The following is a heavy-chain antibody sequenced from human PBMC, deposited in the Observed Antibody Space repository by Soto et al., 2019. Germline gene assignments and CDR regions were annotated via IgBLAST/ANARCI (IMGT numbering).Heavy chain of an antibody. J-gene: IGHJ6*03. CDR3: GRVALGYDYADV. Sequence: GASVKVSCKAFGYTFNAFYMHWVRQAPGQVLEWMVVSNPSGDGTIYGQKFQGGVTITRDTSTSTVYMELSSLRSEDTAVYYCGRVALGYDYADVWG. CDR2: SNPSGDGT. V-gene: IGHV1-46*02. D-gene: IGHD6-13*01. CDR1: GYTFNAFY.